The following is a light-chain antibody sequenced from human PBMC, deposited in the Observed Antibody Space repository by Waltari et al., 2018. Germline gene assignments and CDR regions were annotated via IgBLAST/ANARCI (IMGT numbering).Light chain of an antibody. CDR1: AFPKKK. V-gene: IGLV3-16*01. CDR3: LSADSSGTYWV. CDR2: KDS. J-gene: IGLJ3*02. Sequence: SYELTQPPSVSVSLGQMARITCPGEAFPKKKTSDWYQQKPGQSPVWVRYKDSERPPGIPERFSGSTSGTIVTLTISGVQAEDEADYYCLSADSSGTYWVFGGGTKLTVL.